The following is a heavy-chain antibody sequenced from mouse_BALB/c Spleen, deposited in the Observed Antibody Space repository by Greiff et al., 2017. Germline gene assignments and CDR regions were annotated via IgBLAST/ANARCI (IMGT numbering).Heavy chain of an antibody. CDR2: INSNGGST. CDR3: ARDRDYYGLFDY. D-gene: IGHD1-1*01. Sequence: EVKVVESGGGLVQPGGSLKLSCAASGFTFSSYGMSWVRQTPDKRLELVATINSNGGSTYYPDSVKGRFTISRDNAKNTLYLQMSSLKSEDTAMYYCARDRDYYGLFDYWGQGTTLTVSS. J-gene: IGHJ2*01. V-gene: IGHV5-6-3*01. CDR1: GFTFSSYG.